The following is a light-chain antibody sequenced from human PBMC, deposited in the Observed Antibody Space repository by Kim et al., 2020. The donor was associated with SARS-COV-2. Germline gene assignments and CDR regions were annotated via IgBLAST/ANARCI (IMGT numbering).Light chain of an antibody. CDR2: DAS. J-gene: IGKJ5*01. V-gene: IGKV1-33*01. CDR1: QDIKNY. CDR3: QQYDNVPIT. Sequence: DIQMTQSPSSLPASVGDRVTITCQASQDIKNYLNWYQQKPGEAPEALIYDASNWEKGVPSRFSGGGSGTDFSFTISSLQPEDFATYYCQQYDNVPITFGRGTRLEIK.